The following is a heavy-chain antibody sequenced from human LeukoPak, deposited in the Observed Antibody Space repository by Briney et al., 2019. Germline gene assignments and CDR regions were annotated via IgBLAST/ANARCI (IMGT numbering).Heavy chain of an antibody. CDR3: ARIQTLRFGELLFDY. V-gene: IGHV2-70*04. J-gene: IGHJ4*02. Sequence: LRLSCAASGFTFSSYAMSWVRQAPGKALDSLARMDWDDDKFYSTSLKTRLNISKDTSKKQLVLTMTNMGPVDTATYYCARIQTLRFGELLFDYWGQGTLVTVSS. CDR2: MDWDDDK. CDR1: GFTFSSYAM. D-gene: IGHD3-10*01.